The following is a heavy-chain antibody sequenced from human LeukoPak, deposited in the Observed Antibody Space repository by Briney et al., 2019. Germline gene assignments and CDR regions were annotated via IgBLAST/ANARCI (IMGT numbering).Heavy chain of an antibody. V-gene: IGHV1-8*01. Sequence: ASVKVSCKASGYTFTSYDINWVRQATGQGLEWMGWMNPNSGNTGYAQKFQGRVTMARNTSISTAYMELSSLRSEDTAVYYCARVRYCSGGSCYSFERRKYYFDYWGQGTLVTVSS. CDR1: GYTFTSYD. CDR3: ARVRYCSGGSCYSFERRKYYFDY. CDR2: MNPNSGNT. J-gene: IGHJ4*02. D-gene: IGHD2-15*01.